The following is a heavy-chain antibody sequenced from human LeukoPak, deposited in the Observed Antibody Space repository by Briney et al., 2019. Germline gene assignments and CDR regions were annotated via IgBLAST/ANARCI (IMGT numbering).Heavy chain of an antibody. CDR3: ANIGLTYQLLSGGVY. D-gene: IGHD2-2*01. V-gene: IGHV3-33*06. CDR1: GFTFSSYG. CDR2: IWYDGSNK. Sequence: LTGGSLRLSCAASGFTFSSYGMHWVRQAPGKGLEWVAVIWYDGSNKYYADSVKGRFTISRDNSKNTLYLQMNSLRAEDTAVYYCANIGLTYQLLSGGVYWGQGTLVTVSS. J-gene: IGHJ4*02.